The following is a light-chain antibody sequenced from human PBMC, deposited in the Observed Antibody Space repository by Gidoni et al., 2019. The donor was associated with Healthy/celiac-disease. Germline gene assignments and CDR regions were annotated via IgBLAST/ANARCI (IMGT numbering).Light chain of an antibody. Sequence: EIELTQSPGTLSLSPGERATLSCRASQSVSSSYLAWYQQKPGQAPRLLIYGASSRATGIPDRFSGSGSGTDFTLTISRLEPEDFAVYYCQQYGSSPWTFGPGTKVDIK. CDR1: QSVSSSY. V-gene: IGKV3-20*01. J-gene: IGKJ3*01. CDR2: GAS. CDR3: QQYGSSPWT.